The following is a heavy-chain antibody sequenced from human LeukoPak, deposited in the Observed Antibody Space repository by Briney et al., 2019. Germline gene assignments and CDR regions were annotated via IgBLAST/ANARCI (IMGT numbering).Heavy chain of an antibody. D-gene: IGHD3-22*01. CDR1: GFTFSSYS. J-gene: IGHJ4*02. CDR3: ARLRRNSDRSGFYYYYDY. Sequence: GGSLRLPCAASGFTFSSYSFNWVRQAPGKGLEWVSSLNTVGTYIYYADSVRGRFTISRDNAENSLWLQMNSLRAEDSAVYYCARLRRNSDRSGFYYYYDYWGQGTLVTVSS. V-gene: IGHV3-21*01. CDR2: LNTVGTYI.